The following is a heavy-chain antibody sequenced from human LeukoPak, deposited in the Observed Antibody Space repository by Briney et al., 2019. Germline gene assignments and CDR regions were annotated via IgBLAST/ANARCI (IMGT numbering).Heavy chain of an antibody. D-gene: IGHD3-22*01. CDR3: ARGSGITMIVVVIGDAFDI. J-gene: IGHJ3*02. CDR1: GGSFSGYY. CDR2: INHSGST. Sequence: SETLSLTCAVYGGSFSGYYWSWIRQPPGKGLEWIGEINHSGSTNYNPSLKSRVTISVDTSKNQFSLKLSSVTAADTAVYYCARGSGITMIVVVIGDAFDIWGQGTMVTVSS. V-gene: IGHV4-34*01.